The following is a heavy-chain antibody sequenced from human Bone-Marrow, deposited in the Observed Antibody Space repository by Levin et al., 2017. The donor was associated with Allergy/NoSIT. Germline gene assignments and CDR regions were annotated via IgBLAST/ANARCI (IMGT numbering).Heavy chain of an antibody. CDR3: ARGPGTMIRGRYGWDV. CDR1: GGSFSGYY. V-gene: IGHV4-34*01. Sequence: NASETLSLTCEVSGGSFSGYYWSWIRQPPGKGLEWIGDINHGGNTNYHPSLKSRVTVSIDTFKNHLSLHLTSVNAADTAIYYCARGPGTMIRGRYGWDVWGLGTGVTVSS. J-gene: IGHJ6*02. CDR2: INHGGNT. D-gene: IGHD3-10*01.